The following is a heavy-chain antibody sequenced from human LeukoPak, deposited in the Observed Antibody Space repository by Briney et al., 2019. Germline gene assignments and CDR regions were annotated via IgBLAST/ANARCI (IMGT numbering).Heavy chain of an antibody. J-gene: IGHJ4*02. D-gene: IGHD5-12*01. CDR2: IYYSGST. Sequence: PSQTLSLTCTVSGGSISSGDYYWSWIRQPPGKGLEWIGYIYYSGSTHYNPSLKSRVAISVDTSKNQFSLKLSSVTAADTAVYYCARVGVGGYDWEYYFDYWGQGTLVTVSS. CDR1: GGSISSGDYY. CDR3: ARVGVGGYDWEYYFDY. V-gene: IGHV4-30-4*08.